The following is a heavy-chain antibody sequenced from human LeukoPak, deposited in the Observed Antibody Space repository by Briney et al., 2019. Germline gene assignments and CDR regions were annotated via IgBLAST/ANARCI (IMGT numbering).Heavy chain of an antibody. CDR1: GFTFSDYF. Sequence: GSLRLSCVGSGFTFSDYFMSWIRQVPGKEPEWLSYINSKGDNILYRDSVKGRFTISRDNAENSLYLQMNSLKAEDTAVYYCATSRVFDYWGQGALVIVSS. CDR2: INSKGDNI. CDR3: ATSRVFDY. J-gene: IGHJ4*02. V-gene: IGHV3-11*04.